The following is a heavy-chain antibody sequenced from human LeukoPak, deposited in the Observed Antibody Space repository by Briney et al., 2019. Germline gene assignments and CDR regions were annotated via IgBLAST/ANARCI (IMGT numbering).Heavy chain of an antibody. CDR2: IHNGGST. CDR1: GVSISSSSHY. CDR3: ERYNCLAYPCKNFYGMDV. V-gene: IGHV4-39*01. D-gene: IGHD5-24*01. J-gene: IGHJ6*02. Sequence: SSETLSLTCTVSGVSISSSSHYGGWIRQPPGDGLEWIGNIHNGGSTYYNPSLESRVTMSVDTSKNQVSLRLTSVTAADTAVYYCERYNCLAYPCKNFYGMDVWGQGTTVTVSS.